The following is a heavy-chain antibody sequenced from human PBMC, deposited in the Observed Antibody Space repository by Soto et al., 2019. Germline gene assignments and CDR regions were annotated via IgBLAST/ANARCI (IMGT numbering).Heavy chain of an antibody. CDR1: GGSISSYY. Sequence: QVQLQESGPGLVKPSETLSLTCTVFGGSISSYYWSWIRQPPGKGLEWIGYIYYSGSTNYNPSLKSRVTISVDTSKNQFSLKLSSVTAADTAVYYCARETSAAATGWFDPWGQGTLVTFSS. D-gene: IGHD6-13*01. CDR3: ARETSAAATGWFDP. CDR2: IYYSGST. V-gene: IGHV4-59*01. J-gene: IGHJ5*02.